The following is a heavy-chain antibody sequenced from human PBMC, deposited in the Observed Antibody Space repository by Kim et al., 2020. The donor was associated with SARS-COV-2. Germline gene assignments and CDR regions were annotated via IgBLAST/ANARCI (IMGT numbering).Heavy chain of an antibody. V-gene: IGHV3-48*03. CDR1: GFTFNSYE. CDR3: ARSQGGRYWAGDY. J-gene: IGHJ4*02. Sequence: GGSLRLSCAASGFTFNSYEMHWVRQAPGKGLEWVAYISSSGSTKYYADSVKGRFTISRDNAKNSLYLQMNSLRAEDTAVYYCARSQGGRYWAGDYWGEGALGTVSS. D-gene: IGHD1-26*01. CDR2: ISSSGSTK.